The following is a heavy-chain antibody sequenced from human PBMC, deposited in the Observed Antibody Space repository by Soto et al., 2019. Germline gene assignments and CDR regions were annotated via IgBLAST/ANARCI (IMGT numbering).Heavy chain of an antibody. J-gene: IGHJ4*02. CDR1: GYTFTNWG. CDR3: ARDLDGSGSYCIDH. CDR2: ISPYKGNT. D-gene: IGHD3-10*01. V-gene: IGHV1-18*01. Sequence: ASVKVSCKASGYTFTNWGIAWVRHAAGQGLEWMGWISPYKGNTHYSQKFQVRVTMTSDTATSTAYMELRSLRSDDTAVYDSARDLDGSGSYCIDHWGQGTLVTVSS.